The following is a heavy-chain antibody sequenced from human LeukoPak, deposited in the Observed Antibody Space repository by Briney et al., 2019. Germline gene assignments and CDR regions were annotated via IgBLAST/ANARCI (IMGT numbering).Heavy chain of an antibody. CDR1: GFTFSSYA. CDR2: ISYDGSNK. CDR3: ARDRATPGAFDY. J-gene: IGHJ4*02. D-gene: IGHD2-15*01. Sequence: GGSLRLSCAASGFTFSSYAMHWVRQAPGKGLEWVAVISYDGSNKYYADSVKGRFTISRDNSKNTLYLHMNSLRAEDTAVYYCARDRATPGAFDYWGQGTLVTVSS. V-gene: IGHV3-30-3*01.